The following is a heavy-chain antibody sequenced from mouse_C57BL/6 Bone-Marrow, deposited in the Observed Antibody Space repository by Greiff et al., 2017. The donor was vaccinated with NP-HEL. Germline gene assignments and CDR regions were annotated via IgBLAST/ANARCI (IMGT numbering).Heavy chain of an antibody. CDR1: GYTFTDYY. D-gene: IGHD1-1*01. Sequence: EVHLVESGPVLVKPGASVKMSCKASGYTFTDYYMNWVKQSHGKSLEWIGVINPYNGGTSYNQKFKGKATLTVDKSSSTAYMELNSLTSEDSAVYYCARSITTVEYWGQGTTLTVSS. CDR3: ARSITTVEY. J-gene: IGHJ2*01. CDR2: INPYNGGT. V-gene: IGHV1-19*01.